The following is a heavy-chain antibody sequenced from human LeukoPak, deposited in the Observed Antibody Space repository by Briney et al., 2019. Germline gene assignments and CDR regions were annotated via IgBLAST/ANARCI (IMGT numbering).Heavy chain of an antibody. J-gene: IGHJ6*04. CDR2: IGTNAGDT. V-gene: IGHV3-64*02. CDR3: ATSGSFYTPV. CDR1: GIKFSNYA. Sequence: GGSLRLSCKASGIKFSNYALDWVRQAPGKGLEYVSAIGTNAGDTHYRESVNGRFTISRDNSNNTLYLQMGSLRVDDTAVYYCATSGSFYTPVWGKGTTVIVSS. D-gene: IGHD1-26*01.